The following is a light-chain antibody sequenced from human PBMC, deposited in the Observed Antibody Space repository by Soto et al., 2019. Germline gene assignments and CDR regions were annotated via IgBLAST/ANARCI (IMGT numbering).Light chain of an antibody. V-gene: IGKV3-11*01. Sequence: EIVLTQSPATLSLSPGERATLYCRASQSVSSYLACYQQQPGQAPSLLIYDASNRATGIPARFSGRRSGTDFALTISSLEPDDVAVDYCQQRSNWPFTFGHGATLDIK. J-gene: IGKJ3*01. CDR3: QQRSNWPFT. CDR2: DAS. CDR1: QSVSSY.